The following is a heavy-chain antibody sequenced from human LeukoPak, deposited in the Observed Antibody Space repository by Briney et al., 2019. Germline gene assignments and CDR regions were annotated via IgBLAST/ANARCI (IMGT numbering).Heavy chain of an antibody. CDR3: AKDLIEYYYDSSGGYYFDY. Sequence: GGSLRLSCAASGFTFTNYGMHWVRQAPGKGLEWVAFIRYDGSNENYGDSVKGRFTISKDNSKSTLYLQMNSLRAEDTAVYYCAKDLIEYYYDSSGGYYFDYWGQGTLVTVSS. CDR2: IRYDGSNE. V-gene: IGHV3-30*02. J-gene: IGHJ4*02. CDR1: GFTFTNYG. D-gene: IGHD3-22*01.